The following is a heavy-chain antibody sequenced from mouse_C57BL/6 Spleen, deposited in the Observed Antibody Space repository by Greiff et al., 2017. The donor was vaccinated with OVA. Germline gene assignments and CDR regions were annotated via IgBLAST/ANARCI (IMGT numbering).Heavy chain of an antibody. J-gene: IGHJ3*01. V-gene: IGHV14-4*01. D-gene: IGHD1-1*01. CDR2: IDPENGDT. Sequence: VQLKQSGAELVRPGASVKLSCTASGFNIKDDYMHWVKQRPEQGLEWIGWIDPENGDTEYASKFQGKATITADTSSNTAYLQLSSLTSEDTAVYYCTTVYHGGFAYWGQGTLVTVSA. CDR1: GFNIKDDY. CDR3: TTVYHGGFAY.